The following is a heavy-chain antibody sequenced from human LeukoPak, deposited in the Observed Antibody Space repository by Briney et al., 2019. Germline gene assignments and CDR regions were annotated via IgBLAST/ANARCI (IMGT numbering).Heavy chain of an antibody. V-gene: IGHV4-4*07. CDR2: IYTRGST. Sequence: SETLSLTCTVSGGSINNYYWSWIRQPAGKGLEWIGRIYTRGSTNYNPSLKSRVTMSVDTSKNQFSLKLRSVTAADTAVHYCARGRYCSADICSGGDAFDIWGQGTMVSVSS. J-gene: IGHJ3*02. D-gene: IGHD2-15*01. CDR3: ARGRYCSADICSGGDAFDI. CDR1: GGSINNYY.